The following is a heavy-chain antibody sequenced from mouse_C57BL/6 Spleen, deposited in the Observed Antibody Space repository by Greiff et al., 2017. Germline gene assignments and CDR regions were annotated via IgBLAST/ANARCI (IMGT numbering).Heavy chain of an antibody. D-gene: IGHD2-4*01. V-gene: IGHV1-64*01. Sequence: VQLQQPGAELVKPGASVKLSCKASGYTFTSYWMHWVKQRPGQGLEWIGMIHPNSGSTNYNEKFKSKATLTVDKSSSTAYMQLSSLTSEDSAVYYCAKNPYYDYDGYYFDYWGQGTTLTVSS. J-gene: IGHJ2*01. CDR1: GYTFTSYW. CDR2: IHPNSGST. CDR3: AKNPYYDYDGYYFDY.